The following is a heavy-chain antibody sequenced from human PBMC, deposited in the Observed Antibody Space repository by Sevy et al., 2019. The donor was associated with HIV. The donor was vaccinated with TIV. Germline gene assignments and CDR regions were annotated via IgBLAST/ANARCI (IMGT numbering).Heavy chain of an antibody. CDR2: IYWDDDK. CDR3: AQWYCDILTGYYRAGGYFDY. V-gene: IGHV2-5*02. Sequence: SGPTLVNPTQTLTLTCTFSGFSLSTSGVGVGWIRQPPGKALEWLALIYWDDDKRYSPSLKSRLPITKDTSKNQVVLTMTNMDPVDTATYYCAQWYCDILTGYYRAGGYFDYWGQGTLVTVSS. D-gene: IGHD3-9*01. CDR1: GFSLSTSGVG. J-gene: IGHJ4*02.